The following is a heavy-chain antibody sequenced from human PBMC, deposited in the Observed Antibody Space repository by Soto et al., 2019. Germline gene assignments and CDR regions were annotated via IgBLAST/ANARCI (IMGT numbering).Heavy chain of an antibody. D-gene: IGHD5-18*01. J-gene: IGHJ5*01. CDR3: ARDQPGYSYGYGLGS. Sequence: EVQLVESGGGLVKPGGSLRLSCAASGFTFSSYSMNWVRQAPGKGLEWVSSISSSSSYIYYADSVKGRFTISRDNAKNSLCLQMNSLRAEDTAVYYCARDQPGYSYGYGLGSWGQGTLVTVSS. CDR2: ISSSSSYI. V-gene: IGHV3-21*01. CDR1: GFTFSSYS.